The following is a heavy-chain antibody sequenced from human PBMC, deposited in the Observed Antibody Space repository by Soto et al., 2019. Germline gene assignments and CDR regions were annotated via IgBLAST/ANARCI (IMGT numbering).Heavy chain of an antibody. CDR2: ISYSGDT. Sequence: QVQLQESGPGLVRPSETLSLTCTVSGVSVNRPSYYWNWIRQPPGQGLESIGYISYSGDTDYIPTLNGRITISVDTSKNQFSLRLSSVTAADTAIYYCARGRYSSGWFDFWGQGVLVTVSS. J-gene: IGHJ4*02. CDR1: GVSVNRPSYY. CDR3: ARGRYSSGWFDF. V-gene: IGHV4-61*01. D-gene: IGHD6-19*01.